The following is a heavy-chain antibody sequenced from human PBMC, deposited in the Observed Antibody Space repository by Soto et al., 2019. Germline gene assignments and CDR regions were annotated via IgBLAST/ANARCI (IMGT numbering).Heavy chain of an antibody. CDR3: ARLGGPYSSGSYRAEYFQH. V-gene: IGHV4-59*08. Sequence: SETLSLTCTVSGGSISSYYWSWIRQPPGKGLEWIGYIYYSGSTNYNPSLKSRVTISVDTSKNQFSLKLSSVTAADTAMYYCARLGGPYSSGSYRAEYFQHWGQGTRVTVSS. CDR1: GGSISSYY. CDR2: IYYSGST. J-gene: IGHJ1*01. D-gene: IGHD1-26*01.